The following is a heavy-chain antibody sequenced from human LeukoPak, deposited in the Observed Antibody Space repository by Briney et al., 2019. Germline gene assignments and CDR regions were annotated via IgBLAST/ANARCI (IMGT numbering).Heavy chain of an antibody. CDR3: SRHAIAGRGWGDQFDY. CDR1: GGSTSSYY. D-gene: IGHD3-16*01. V-gene: IGHV4-4*09. J-gene: IGHJ4*02. CDR2: IYTSGIT. Sequence: SETLSLTCTVSGGSTSSYYWSWIRQPPGKGLEWIGYIYTSGITNYNPSLKSRVTISVDTSKNQFSLKLNSVTAADTAVYYCSRHAIAGRGWGDQFDYWGQGTLVTVSS.